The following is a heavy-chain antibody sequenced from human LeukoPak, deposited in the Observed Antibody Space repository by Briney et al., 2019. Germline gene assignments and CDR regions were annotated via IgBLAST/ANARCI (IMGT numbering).Heavy chain of an antibody. CDR2: IRYDASTK. Sequence: GGSLRLSCAASGFTFSSYAMHWVRQAPGKGLGWVAFIRYDASTKYYADSVKGRFTISRDTSKNTLYLEMNSLRPEDTALYYCVRYISSWAQTLLDYWGQGTLVTVSS. CDR1: GFTFSSYA. J-gene: IGHJ4*02. CDR3: VRYISSWAQTLLDY. D-gene: IGHD6-13*01. V-gene: IGHV3-30*02.